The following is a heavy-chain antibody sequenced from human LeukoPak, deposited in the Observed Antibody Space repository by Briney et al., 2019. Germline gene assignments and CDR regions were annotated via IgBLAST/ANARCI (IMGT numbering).Heavy chain of an antibody. J-gene: IGHJ4*02. V-gene: IGHV4-39*01. CDR1: GGSISSSNYL. Sequence: PSETLSLTCSVSGGSISSSNYLWVWIRLPPGKGLEWIASIHSSGTTYFNPSLKSRVTISVDTSKNQFSLKLSSVTAEDTAVYYCARYDSSGYSTDYWGQGTLVTVSS. CDR3: ARYDSSGYSTDY. D-gene: IGHD3-22*01. CDR2: IHSSGTT.